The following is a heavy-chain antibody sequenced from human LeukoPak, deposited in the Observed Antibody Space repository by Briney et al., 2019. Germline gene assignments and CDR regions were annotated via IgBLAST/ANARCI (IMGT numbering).Heavy chain of an antibody. CDR1: GYTFTGYY. Sequence: ASVKVSCKASGYTFTGYYMHWVRQAPGQGLEWMGWINAGNGNTKYSQKFQGRVTIIRDTSASTAYMELSSLRSEDTAVYYCARGGLLSSLDYWGQGTLVTVSS. J-gene: IGHJ4*02. CDR2: INAGNGNT. D-gene: IGHD2-2*01. V-gene: IGHV1-3*01. CDR3: ARGGLLSSLDY.